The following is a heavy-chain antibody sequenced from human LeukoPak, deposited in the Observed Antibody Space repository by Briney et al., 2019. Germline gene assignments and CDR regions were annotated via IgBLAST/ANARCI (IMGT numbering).Heavy chain of an antibody. CDR3: AKGLRWVGKYYHNHFDY. J-gene: IGHJ4*02. D-gene: IGHD3-10*01. CDR1: GFTFSSYA. CDR2: ISGSGGST. V-gene: IGHV3-23*01. Sequence: GGSLRLSCAASGFTFSSYAMSWVRQAPGKGLEWVSAISGSGGSTYYADSVKGRFTISRDNSKNTLYLEMHSLRSEDTAVYYCAKGLRWVGKYYHNHFDYWGQGTLVTVSS.